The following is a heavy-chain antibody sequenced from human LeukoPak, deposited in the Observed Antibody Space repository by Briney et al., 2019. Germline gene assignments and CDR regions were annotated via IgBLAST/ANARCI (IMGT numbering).Heavy chain of an antibody. D-gene: IGHD2-8*01. J-gene: IGHJ5*02. CDR2: ISSGSSYI. CDR1: GFTFSSYS. CDR3: AREGPKYCSNGVCYAPVDP. V-gene: IGHV3-21*01. Sequence: PGGSLRLSCAASGFTFSSYSMNWVRQAPGKGLEWVSSISSGSSYIYYADSVKGRFTISRDNGKNSLYLQMNSLRAEDTAVYYCAREGPKYCSNGVCYAPVDPWGQGTLVTVSS.